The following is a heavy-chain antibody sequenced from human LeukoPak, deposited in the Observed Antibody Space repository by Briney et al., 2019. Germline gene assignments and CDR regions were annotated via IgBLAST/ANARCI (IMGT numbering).Heavy chain of an antibody. CDR1: GFTFSSYA. Sequence: GGSLRLSCAASGFTFSSYAMSWVRQAPGKGLEWVSAISGSGGSTYYADSVKGRFTISRDNSKNTLYLQMNSLRAEDTAVYYCAKGISSGSHRAAFSDYCGQGTLVTVSS. D-gene: IGHD6-19*01. J-gene: IGHJ4*02. CDR2: ISGSGGST. CDR3: AKGISSGSHRAAFSDY. V-gene: IGHV3-23*01.